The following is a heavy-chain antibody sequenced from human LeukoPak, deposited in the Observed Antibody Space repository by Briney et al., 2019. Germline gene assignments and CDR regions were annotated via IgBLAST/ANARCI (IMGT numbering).Heavy chain of an antibody. J-gene: IGHJ3*02. Sequence: GGSLRLSCAASGFTFDDYAMHWVRQAPGKGLECVSLISGDGGSTSYADSVKGRFTISRDNSKSSLYLQMNSLRTEDTALYYCAKDRTTEGDGAFDIWGQGTMVTVSS. CDR2: ISGDGGST. CDR3: AKDRTTEGDGAFDI. V-gene: IGHV3-43*02. CDR1: GFTFDDYA. D-gene: IGHD4-11*01.